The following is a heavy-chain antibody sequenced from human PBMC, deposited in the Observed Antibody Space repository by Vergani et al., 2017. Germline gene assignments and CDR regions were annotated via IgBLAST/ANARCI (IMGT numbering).Heavy chain of an antibody. CDR2: INPSGGST. J-gene: IGHJ4*02. CDR3: AXDGAYYYDSSGEKGPFDY. V-gene: IGHV1-46*01. CDR1: GYTFTSYY. D-gene: IGHD3-22*01. Sequence: QVQLVQSGAEVKKPGASVKVSCKASGYTFTSYYMHWVRQAPGQGLEWMGIINPSGGSTSYAQKFKGRVTMTRDTATSTVDMELSSLRSEDTAVYYCAXDGAYYYDSSGEKGPFDYWGQGTLVTVSS.